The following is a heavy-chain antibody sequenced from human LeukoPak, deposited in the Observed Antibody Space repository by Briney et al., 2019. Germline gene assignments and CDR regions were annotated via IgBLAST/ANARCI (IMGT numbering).Heavy chain of an antibody. CDR3: ARDYMTTEYYYYMDV. V-gene: IGHV4-4*07. CDR2: IYTSGST. Sequence: SETLSLTCTVSGGSISSYYWSWIRQPAGKGLEWIGRIYTSGSTNYNPSLKSRVTMSVDTSKNQFSLKLSSVTAADTAVCYCARDYMTTEYYYYMDVWGKGTTVTVSS. CDR1: GGSISSYY. D-gene: IGHD4-11*01. J-gene: IGHJ6*03.